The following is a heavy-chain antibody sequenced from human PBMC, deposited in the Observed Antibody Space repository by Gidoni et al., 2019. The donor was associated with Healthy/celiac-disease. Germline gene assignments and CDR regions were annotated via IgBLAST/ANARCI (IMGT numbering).Heavy chain of an antibody. V-gene: IGHV3-23*01. J-gene: IGHJ3*02. Sequence: EVQLLESVGGLVQPGGSLRLSCAASGFTFSSYAMSWVRQAPGQGLEWVLAISGSGGSTYYADSVKGRFTISRDNSKNTLYLQMNSLRAEDTAVYYCAKGGLRYLPYDAFDIWGQGTMVTVSS. CDR1: GFTFSSYA. D-gene: IGHD1-1*01. CDR3: AKGGLRYLPYDAFDI. CDR2: ISGSGGST.